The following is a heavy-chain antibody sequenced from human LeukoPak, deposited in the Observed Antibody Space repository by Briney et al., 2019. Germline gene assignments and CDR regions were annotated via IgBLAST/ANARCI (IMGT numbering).Heavy chain of an antibody. Sequence: PGKSLRLSCTASGFTFGSHAMHWVRQAPGKGPEWVAFISYDGKYKYYADSVEGRFTISRDSSANTLYLQLNSLRPEDTATFYCARRPHCDDTICYREFDYWGQGTLVIVSS. CDR1: GFTFGSHA. V-gene: IGHV3-30*04. CDR3: ARRPHCDDTICYREFDY. D-gene: IGHD2-2*01. J-gene: IGHJ4*02. CDR2: ISYDGKYK.